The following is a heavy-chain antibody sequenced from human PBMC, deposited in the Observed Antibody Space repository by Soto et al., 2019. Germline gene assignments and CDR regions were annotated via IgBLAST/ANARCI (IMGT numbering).Heavy chain of an antibody. CDR3: SSLSLNF. CDR2: TKSKTGGGTT. J-gene: IGHJ4*02. CDR1: GFTFSNAW. V-gene: IGHV3-15*01. Sequence: GGSLRLSCTASGFTFSNAWMTWVRQAPGKGLEWVGRTKSKTGGGTTDYGAPVKGRFTISRDDSKTTLYLQMNSLKTEDTAMYYCSSLSLNFWGQGTLVTVSS.